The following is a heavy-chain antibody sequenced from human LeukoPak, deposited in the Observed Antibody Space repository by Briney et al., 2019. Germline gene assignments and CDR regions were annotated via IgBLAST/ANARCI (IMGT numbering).Heavy chain of an antibody. CDR1: GGSISSYY. V-gene: IGHV4-59*01. CDR3: ARGYGDYDPDAFDI. CDR2: IYYSGST. J-gene: IGHJ3*02. Sequence: SETLSLTCTVSGGSISSYYWSWIRQPPGKGLEWIGYIYYSGSTSYNPSLKSRVTISVDTSKNQFSLKLSSVTAADTAVYYCARGYGDYDPDAFDIWGQGTMVTVSS. D-gene: IGHD4-17*01.